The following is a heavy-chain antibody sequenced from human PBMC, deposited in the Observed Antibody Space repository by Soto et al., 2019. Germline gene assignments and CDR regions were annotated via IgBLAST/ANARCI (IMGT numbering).Heavy chain of an antibody. CDR3: ARDGERVITFGGVIVPTTFDY. V-gene: IGHV3-33*01. CDR1: GFTFSSYG. CDR2: IWYDGSNK. J-gene: IGHJ4*02. D-gene: IGHD3-16*02. Sequence: QVQLVESGGGVVQPGRSLRLSCAASGFTFSSYGMHWVRQAPGKGLEWVAVIWYDGSNKYYADSVKGRFTISRDNSKNKLYLQMNSLRAEDTAVYYCARDGERVITFGGVIVPTTFDYWGQGTLVTVSS.